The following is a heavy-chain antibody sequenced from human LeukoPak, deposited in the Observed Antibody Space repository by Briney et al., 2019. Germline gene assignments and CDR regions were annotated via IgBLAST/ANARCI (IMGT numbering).Heavy chain of an antibody. CDR3: ARDPSDPGYCSSTCYGYYYYGTDV. CDR2: INAGNGNT. CDR1: GYTFTSYA. V-gene: IGHV1-3*01. Sequence: ASVKVSCKASGYTFTSYAMHWVRQAPGQRLEWMGWINAGNGNTKYSQKFQGRVTITRDTSASTAYMELSSLRSEDTAVYYCARDPSDPGYCSSTCYGYYYYGTDVWGQGTTVTVSS. D-gene: IGHD2-2*03. J-gene: IGHJ6*02.